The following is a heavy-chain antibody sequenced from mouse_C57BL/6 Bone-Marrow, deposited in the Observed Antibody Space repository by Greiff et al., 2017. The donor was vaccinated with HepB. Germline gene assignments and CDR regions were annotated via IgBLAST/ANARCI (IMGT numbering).Heavy chain of an antibody. CDR3: AIDAMDY. Sequence: QVQLKESGAELVKPGASVKISCKASGYAFSGYWMNWVKQRPGKGLEWIGRIYPGDGDTNYNGKFKGKATLTADKSSTTAYLQLSSLTSEDSAVYFCAIDAMDYWGQGTAVTVSS. CDR1: GYAFSGYW. V-gene: IGHV1-80*01. J-gene: IGHJ4*01. CDR2: IYPGDGDT.